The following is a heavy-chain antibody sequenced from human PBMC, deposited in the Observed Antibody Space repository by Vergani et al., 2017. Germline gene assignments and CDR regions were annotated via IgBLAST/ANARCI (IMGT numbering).Heavy chain of an antibody. CDR2: INPNSGGT. CDR3: ASANAKTGSLSFMGPFDY. V-gene: IGHV1-2*02. CDR1: GYTFTGYY. D-gene: IGHD3-10*01. J-gene: IGHJ4*02. Sequence: QVQLVQSGAEVKKPGASVKVSCKASGYTFTGYYMHWVRQAPGQGLEWMGWINPNSGGTNYAQKFQGRVTMTRDTSISTAYMELSRLRSDDTAVYYCASANAKTGSLSFMGPFDYWGQGTLVTVSS.